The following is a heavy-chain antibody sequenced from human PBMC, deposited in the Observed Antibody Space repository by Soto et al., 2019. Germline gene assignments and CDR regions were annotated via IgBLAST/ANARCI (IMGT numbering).Heavy chain of an antibody. V-gene: IGHV1-69*01. CDR2: IIPIFGTA. J-gene: IGHJ5*02. CDR1: GGTFSSYA. Sequence: QVQLVQSGAEVKKPGSSVKVSCKASGGTFSSYAISWVRQAPGQGLEWMGGIIPIFGTANYAQKFQGRVTITADESTSTAYMELSSLRSEDTAVYYCASGQCSGGSCYSLLGENWFDPWGQGTLVTVSS. CDR3: ASGQCSGGSCYSLLGENWFDP. D-gene: IGHD2-15*01.